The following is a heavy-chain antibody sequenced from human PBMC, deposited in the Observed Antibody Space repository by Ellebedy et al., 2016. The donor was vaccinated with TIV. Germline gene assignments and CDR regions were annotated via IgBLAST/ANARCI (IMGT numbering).Heavy chain of an antibody. D-gene: IGHD2-15*01. CDR3: ARDMPRRGGGSFNAFDI. CDR1: GFTVGSNY. V-gene: IGHV3-53*01. J-gene: IGHJ3*02. CDR2: LASGGYT. Sequence: PGGSLRLSCAASGFTVGSNYMSWVRQAPGKGLEWVSVLASGGYTRYADSVKGRFTTSRDNAKNTLHLQMDSLRAEDTAVYYCARDMPRRGGGSFNAFDIWGQGTVVTVSS.